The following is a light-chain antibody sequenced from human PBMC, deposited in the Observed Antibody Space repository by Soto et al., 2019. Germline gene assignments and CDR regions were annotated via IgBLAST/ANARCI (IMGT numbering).Light chain of an antibody. CDR3: QQSYSTPLT. CDR2: AAS. V-gene: IGKV1-39*01. Sequence: DIQMTQSPSSLSASVGDRVTITCRASQSISSYLNWYQQKPGKAHKLLIYAASSLQSGVTSRFSGSGSGTDFTLNISSLQTEEFATYDCQQSYSTPLTVGQGKRRENK. J-gene: IGKJ5*01. CDR1: QSISSY.